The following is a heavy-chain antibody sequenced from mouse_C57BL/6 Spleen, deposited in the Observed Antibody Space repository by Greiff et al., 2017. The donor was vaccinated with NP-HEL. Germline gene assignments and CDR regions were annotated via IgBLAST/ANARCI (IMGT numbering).Heavy chain of an antibody. J-gene: IGHJ4*01. D-gene: IGHD2-3*01. CDR3: ARLDGGYYSYAMDY. Sequence: EVKVEESGGGLVKPGGSLKLSCAASGFTFSSYTMSWVRQTPEKRLEWVATISGGGGNTYYPDSVKGRFTISRDNAKNTLYLQMSSLRSEDTALYYCARLDGGYYSYAMDYWGQGTSVTVSS. CDR1: GFTFSSYT. CDR2: ISGGGGNT. V-gene: IGHV5-9*01.